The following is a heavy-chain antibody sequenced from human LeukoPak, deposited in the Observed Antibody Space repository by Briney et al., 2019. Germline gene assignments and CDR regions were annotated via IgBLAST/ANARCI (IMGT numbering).Heavy chain of an antibody. D-gene: IGHD1-26*01. J-gene: IGHJ4*02. Sequence: GSLRLSCAASGFTFSSYAMSWVRQAPGKGLEWVSAISGSGGSTYYADSVKGRFTISRDNSRNTLYLQMNSLRAEDTAVYYCAGGFAYRRLDYWGQGTLVTVSS. V-gene: IGHV3-23*01. CDR1: GFTFSSYA. CDR2: ISGSGGST. CDR3: AGGFAYRRLDY.